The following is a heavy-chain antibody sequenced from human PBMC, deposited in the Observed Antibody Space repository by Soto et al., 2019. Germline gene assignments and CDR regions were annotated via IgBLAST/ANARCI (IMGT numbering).Heavy chain of an antibody. CDR1: GGSVSSGSYY. D-gene: IGHD2-15*01. Sequence: SETLSLTCTVSGGSVSSGSYYWSWILHPPGKGLEWIGYIYYSGSTNYNPSLKSRVTISVDTSKNQFSLKLSSVTAADTAVYYCARVGYCSGGSCYWFDPWGQGTLVTVSS. CDR3: ARVGYCSGGSCYWFDP. J-gene: IGHJ5*02. V-gene: IGHV4-61*01. CDR2: IYYSGST.